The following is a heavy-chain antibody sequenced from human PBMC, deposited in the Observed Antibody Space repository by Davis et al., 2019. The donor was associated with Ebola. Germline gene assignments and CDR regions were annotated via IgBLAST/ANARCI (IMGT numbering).Heavy chain of an antibody. Sequence: MPSETLSLTCTVSGGSISSYYWSWIRQPPGMGLEWIGYIYYSGSTNYNPSLKSRVTISVDTSKNQFSLKLRSVTAADTAVYYCARVGAAAGTTLDYWGQGTLVTVSS. V-gene: IGHV4-59*12. CDR1: GGSISSYY. CDR3: ARVGAAAGTTLDY. J-gene: IGHJ4*02. CDR2: IYYSGST. D-gene: IGHD6-13*01.